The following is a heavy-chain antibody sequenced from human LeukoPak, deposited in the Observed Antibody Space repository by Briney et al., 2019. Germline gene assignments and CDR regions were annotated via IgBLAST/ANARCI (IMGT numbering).Heavy chain of an antibody. Sequence: PGGSLRLSCAASGFTFSKYWMLWVCQAPGKGLESVSRIKTDGTVTTYADSVKGRFTVSRDNADNTMFLQMNSVRDEDTAVYYCATKQWLAPPPDSWGQGTPVTVSS. V-gene: IGHV3-74*01. CDR3: ATKQWLAPPPDS. CDR2: IKTDGTVT. J-gene: IGHJ4*02. CDR1: GFTFSKYW. D-gene: IGHD6-19*01.